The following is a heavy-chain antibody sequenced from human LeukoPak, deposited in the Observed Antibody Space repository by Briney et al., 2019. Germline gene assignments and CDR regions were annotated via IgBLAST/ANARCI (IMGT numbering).Heavy chain of an antibody. Sequence: GGSLRLSCAASEFSVGSNYMTWVRQAPGKGLEWVSLIYSGGSTYYADSVKGRFTISRDNSKNTLYLQMNSLRAEDTAVYYCAKGPTRITMIVVVDYWGQGTLVTVSS. V-gene: IGHV3-66*01. D-gene: IGHD3-22*01. J-gene: IGHJ4*02. CDR3: AKGPTRITMIVVVDY. CDR1: EFSVGSNY. CDR2: IYSGGST.